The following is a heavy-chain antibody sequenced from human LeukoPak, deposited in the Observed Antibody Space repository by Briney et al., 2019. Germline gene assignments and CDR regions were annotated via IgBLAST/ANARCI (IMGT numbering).Heavy chain of an antibody. CDR2: IKQDGSEK. Sequence: QPGGSLRLSCAASGFTFSSYWMSWVRQAPGKGLEWVANIKQDGSEKYYVDSVKGRFTISRDNAKNSLYLQMNSLRAEDTGVYYCARDQTASWPYNWFDPWGQGTLVTVSS. D-gene: IGHD6-13*01. CDR1: GFTFSSYW. J-gene: IGHJ5*02. CDR3: ARDQTASWPYNWFDP. V-gene: IGHV3-7*01.